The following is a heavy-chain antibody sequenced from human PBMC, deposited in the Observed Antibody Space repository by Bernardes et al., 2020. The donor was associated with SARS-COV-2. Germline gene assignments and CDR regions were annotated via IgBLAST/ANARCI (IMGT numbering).Heavy chain of an antibody. J-gene: IGHJ2*01. CDR3: AKDISRGSRYYWYFDL. V-gene: IGHV3-23*01. D-gene: IGHD6-13*01. Sequence: GGSLRLSCAASGFTFSSYAMSWVRQAPGKGLEWVSAISGSGGSTYYADSVKGRFTISRDNSKNTLYLQMNSLRAEDTAVYYCAKDISRGSRYYWYFDLWGRGTLVTVSS. CDR2: ISGSGGST. CDR1: GFTFSSYA.